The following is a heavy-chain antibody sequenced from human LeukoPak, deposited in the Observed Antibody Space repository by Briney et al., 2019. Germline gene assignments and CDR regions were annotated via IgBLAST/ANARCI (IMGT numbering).Heavy chain of an antibody. CDR1: GGSFSGYY. J-gene: IGHJ4*02. Sequence: SETLSLTCAVYGGSFSGYYWSWIRQPPGKGLEWIGEINHSGSTNYNPSLKSRVTISVDTSKNQFSLKLSSVTAADTAVYYCVRDWFGEFYWGQGTLVTVSS. V-gene: IGHV4-34*01. CDR2: INHSGST. D-gene: IGHD3-10*01. CDR3: VRDWFGEFY.